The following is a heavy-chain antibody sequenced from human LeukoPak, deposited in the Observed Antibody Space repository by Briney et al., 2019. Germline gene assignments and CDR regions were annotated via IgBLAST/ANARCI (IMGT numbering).Heavy chain of an antibody. CDR2: ISRDGSNK. CDR3: ARVRISSSYYYFDY. D-gene: IGHD6-13*01. J-gene: IGHJ4*02. Sequence: GGSLRLSCAASGFTFSSYWMSWVRQAPGKGLEWVAVISRDGSNKYYADSVKGRFTISRDNSKNPLFLQMNSLRAEDTAVYYCARVRISSSYYYFDYWGQGSLVTVSS. CDR1: GFTFSSYW. V-gene: IGHV3-30*03.